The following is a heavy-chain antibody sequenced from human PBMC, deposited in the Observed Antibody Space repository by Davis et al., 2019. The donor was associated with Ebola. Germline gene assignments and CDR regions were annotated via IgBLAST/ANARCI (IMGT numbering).Heavy chain of an antibody. V-gene: IGHV4-61*01. Sequence: PSETLSLTCTVSGGSVSSGSYYWSWIRQPPGKGLEWIGYIYYSGSTNYNPSLKSRVTISVDTSKNQFSLKLSSVTAADTAVYYCARDLLGYCSSTSCYTGGYDYWGQGTLVTVSS. CDR1: GGSVSSGSYY. CDR2: IYYSGST. J-gene: IGHJ4*02. CDR3: ARDLLGYCSSTSCYTGGYDY. D-gene: IGHD2-2*02.